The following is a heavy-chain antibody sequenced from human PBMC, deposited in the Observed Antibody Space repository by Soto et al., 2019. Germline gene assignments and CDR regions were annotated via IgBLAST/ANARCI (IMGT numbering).Heavy chain of an antibody. V-gene: IGHV3-33*01. CDR2: IWYDGSNK. CDR3: ARDLMTAIVAVDAPIVDY. Sequence: GGSLRLSCAASGFTFSSYGMHWVRQAPGKGLEWVAVIWYDGSNKYYADSVKGRFTISRDNSKNTLYLQMNSLRAEDTAVYYCARDLMTAIVAVDAPIVDYWGQGTLVTVSS. CDR1: GFTFSSYG. J-gene: IGHJ4*02. D-gene: IGHD3-22*01.